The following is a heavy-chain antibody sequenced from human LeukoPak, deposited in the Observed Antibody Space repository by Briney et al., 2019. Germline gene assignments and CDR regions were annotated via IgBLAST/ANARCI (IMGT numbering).Heavy chain of an antibody. CDR2: ISYDGSNK. CDR3: AKGIGSGWYGLDY. J-gene: IGHJ4*02. V-gene: IGHV3-30-3*01. Sequence: GGSLRLSCAASGFTFSSYAMHWVRQAPGKGLEWVAVISYDGSNKYYADSVKGRFTISRDNSKNTLYLQMNSLRAEDTAVYYCAKGIGSGWYGLDYWGQGTLVTVSS. CDR1: GFTFSSYA. D-gene: IGHD6-19*01.